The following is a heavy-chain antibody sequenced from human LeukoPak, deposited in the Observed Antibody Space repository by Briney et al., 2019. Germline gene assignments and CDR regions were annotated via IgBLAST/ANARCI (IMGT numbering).Heavy chain of an antibody. CDR1: GGSISSSSYY. J-gene: IGHJ4*02. Sequence: SETLSLTCTVSGGSISSSSYYWGWIRQPPGKGLEWIGSIYYSGSTYYNPSLKSRVTISVDTSKNQFSLKLSSVTAADTAVYYCAGSMVRGVTTTDYWGQGTLVTVSS. D-gene: IGHD3-10*01. V-gene: IGHV4-39*01. CDR2: IYYSGST. CDR3: AGSMVRGVTTTDY.